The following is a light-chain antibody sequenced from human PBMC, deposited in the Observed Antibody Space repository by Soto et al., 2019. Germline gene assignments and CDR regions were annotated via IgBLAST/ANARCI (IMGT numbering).Light chain of an antibody. CDR3: TSYTTSDTFV. CDR1: SSDVGGYNY. Sequence: QSALTQPASVSGSPGQSITISCTGTSSDVGGYNYVSWYQQHPGKVPKLMIYEVSNRPSGVSNRFSGSKSGNTASLTVSGLQVEDEADYYCTSYTTSDTFVFGTVTKLTVL. CDR2: EVS. V-gene: IGLV2-14*01. J-gene: IGLJ1*01.